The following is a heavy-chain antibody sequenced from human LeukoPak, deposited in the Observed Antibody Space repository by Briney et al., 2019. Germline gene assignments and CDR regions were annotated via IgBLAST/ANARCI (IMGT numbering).Heavy chain of an antibody. V-gene: IGHV3-66*01. CDR1: GFTFCDFA. D-gene: IGHD1-1*01. CDR3: ARDRRGRGNFYYYYGMDV. CDR2: IYSGGSK. J-gene: IGHJ6*02. Sequence: PGGSLTLSCTASGFTFCDFAMVWLAQAQGQGVVWGSVIYSGGSKYYADSVKGRFTISRDNSKNTLYLQMNSLRAEDTAVYYCARDRRGRGNFYYYYGMDVWGQGTTVTVSS.